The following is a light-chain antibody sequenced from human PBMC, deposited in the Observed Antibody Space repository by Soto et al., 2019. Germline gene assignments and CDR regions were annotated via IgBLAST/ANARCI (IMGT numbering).Light chain of an antibody. CDR3: SSYTDLNFYV. V-gene: IGLV1-51*02. CDR2: ENN. J-gene: IGLJ1*01. CDR1: SSNIGNNY. Sequence: QSVLTQPPSVSAAPGQKVTISCSGSSSNIGNNYVSWYQQLPGTAPKLLIYENNKRPSGIPDRFSGSKSGTSATLGITGLRREDGADYYSSSYTDLNFYVLGRGTKLTVL.